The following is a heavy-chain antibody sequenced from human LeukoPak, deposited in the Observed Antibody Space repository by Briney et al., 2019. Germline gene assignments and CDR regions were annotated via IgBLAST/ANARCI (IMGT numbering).Heavy chain of an antibody. V-gene: IGHV4-4*02. CDR1: GGSISSSYW. J-gene: IGHJ4*02. CDR2: IYHGGST. CDR3: ARRPYSSIWYSFDY. D-gene: IGHD6-13*01. Sequence: SETLSLTCAVSGGSISSSYWWSWVRQPPEKGLEWIGEIYHGGSTNYNPSLKSRVTISVDKSKNQFSLKLSSVTAADTAVYYCARRPYSSIWYSFDYWGQGTLVTVSS.